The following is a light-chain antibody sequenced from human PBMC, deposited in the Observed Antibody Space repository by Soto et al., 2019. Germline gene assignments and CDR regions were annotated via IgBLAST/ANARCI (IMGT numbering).Light chain of an antibody. CDR2: DVS. CDR3: CSYAGSNTL. V-gene: IGLV2-11*01. CDR1: SSDVGGYNY. Sequence: QSALTQPRSVSGSPGQSVTISCTGTSSDVGGYNYVSWYQQHPGKAPKLMIYDVSKRPSGVPDRFSGSKSGNTASLTISGLQAEDEADYYCCSYAGSNTLIGGGTKLTVL. J-gene: IGLJ2*01.